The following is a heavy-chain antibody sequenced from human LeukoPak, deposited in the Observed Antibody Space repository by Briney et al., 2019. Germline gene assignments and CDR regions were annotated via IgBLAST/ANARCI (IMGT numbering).Heavy chain of an antibody. CDR1: GFTFTNAW. D-gene: IGHD1-26*01. V-gene: IGHV3-15*01. J-gene: IGHJ4*02. CDR3: TTGSAVGATTYGY. CDR2: IKSKTDGGTT. Sequence: GGSLRLSCAASGFTFTNAWMSWVRQAPGKGLEWVGRIKSKTDGGTTDYAAPVKGRFTISRDDSKNTLYLQMNSLKTEDTAVYYCTTGSAVGATTYGYWGQETLVTVSS.